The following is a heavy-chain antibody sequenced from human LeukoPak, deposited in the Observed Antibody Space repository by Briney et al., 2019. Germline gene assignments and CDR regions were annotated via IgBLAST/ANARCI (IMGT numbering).Heavy chain of an antibody. J-gene: IGHJ3*02. Sequence: PGRSLRLSCAASGFTFSSYGMHWVRQAPGKGQEWVAVIWYDGSNKYYADSVKGRFTISRDNSKNTLYLQMNSLRAEDTAVYYCAREGDTYYYGSGSAFDIWGQGTMVTVSS. V-gene: IGHV3-33*01. D-gene: IGHD3-10*01. CDR3: AREGDTYYYGSGSAFDI. CDR1: GFTFSSYG. CDR2: IWYDGSNK.